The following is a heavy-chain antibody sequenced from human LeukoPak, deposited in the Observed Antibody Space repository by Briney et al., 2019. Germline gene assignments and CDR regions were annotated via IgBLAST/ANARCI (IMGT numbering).Heavy chain of an antibody. Sequence: GGSLRLSCAAAGFTVSSNYMSWVRQAPGKGLEWVSSISSSSSYIYYADSVKGRFTISRDNAKNSLYLQMNSLRAEDTAVYYCARARAPIAQRAFDIWGQGTMVTVSS. CDR1: GFTVSSNY. J-gene: IGHJ3*02. D-gene: IGHD2-21*01. V-gene: IGHV3-21*01. CDR3: ARARAPIAQRAFDI. CDR2: ISSSSSYI.